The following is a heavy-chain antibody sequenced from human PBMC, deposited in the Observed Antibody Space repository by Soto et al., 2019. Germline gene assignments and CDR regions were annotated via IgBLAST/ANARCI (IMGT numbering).Heavy chain of an antibody. V-gene: IGHV1-69*01. D-gene: IGHD5-18*01. CDR2: IISILGTA. J-gene: IGHJ4*02. CDR1: GGTFSSYA. Sequence: QVQLVQSGAEVKKPGSSVKVSCKASGGTFSSYAISWVRQAPGQGLEWMGGIISILGTANYAQKFQGRVTITADESTSTAYMELSSLRSEDTAVYYCARNGGYSYHKGPFDYWGQGTLVTVSS. CDR3: ARNGGYSYHKGPFDY.